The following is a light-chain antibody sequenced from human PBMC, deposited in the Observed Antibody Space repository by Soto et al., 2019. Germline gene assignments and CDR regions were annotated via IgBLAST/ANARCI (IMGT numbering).Light chain of an antibody. J-gene: IGKJ4*01. CDR2: DAS. CDR3: QHRSSWPLT. CDR1: QSISNW. Sequence: DIQMTQSPSTLSASVGDRVTITCRASQSISNWLAWYQQRPGKAPKLLIYDASSLPSGVPSRFSGGRSGTAFTLTIRCLEPEDFAIYYCQHRSSWPLTFGGGTKVEIK. V-gene: IGKV1-5*01.